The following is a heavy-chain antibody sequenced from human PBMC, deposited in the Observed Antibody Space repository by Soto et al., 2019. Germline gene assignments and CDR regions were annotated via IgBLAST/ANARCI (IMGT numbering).Heavy chain of an antibody. CDR3: AKDPPRLLFLEWPEARNWFDP. V-gene: IGHV3-23*01. CDR1: GFTFSSYA. Sequence: EVQLLESGGGLVQPGGSLRLSCTASGFTFSSYAMSWVRQAPGKGLEWVSAISGSGGITDYADSVKGRFTISRDNTKNTLYLQMNNRRAEDTAVYSCAKDPPRLLFLEWPEARNWFDPWGQGTLVTVSS. D-gene: IGHD3-3*01. J-gene: IGHJ5*02. CDR2: ISGSGGIT.